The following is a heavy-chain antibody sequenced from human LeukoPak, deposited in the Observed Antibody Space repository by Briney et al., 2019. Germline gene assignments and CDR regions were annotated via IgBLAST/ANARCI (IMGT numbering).Heavy chain of an antibody. CDR2: IYYSGNT. D-gene: IGHD6-19*01. Sequence: SETLSLTCTVSGGSISNSNYYWAWIRQPPGKGLEWIGTIYYSGNTYYNPSLNSRVTISVDTSKNQFSLKLSSVTAADTAVYYCARHRSSGWPYFDFWGQGTLVTVSS. CDR1: GGSISNSNYY. J-gene: IGHJ4*02. CDR3: ARHRSSGWPYFDF. V-gene: IGHV4-39*01.